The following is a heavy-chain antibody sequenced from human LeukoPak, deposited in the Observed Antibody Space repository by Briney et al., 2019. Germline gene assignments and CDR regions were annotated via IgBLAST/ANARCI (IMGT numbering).Heavy chain of an antibody. J-gene: IGHJ1*01. V-gene: IGHV1-18*04. Sequence: GASVKVSCKTSGYSFPSYGISWVRQAPGQGLEWMGWISAYNGNTNYAQKVQGRITMTTDTSTSTAYMELKSLRSEDTAVYYCATLLTDLRYCSGTSCSEGKYFEHWGQGTLITVSS. CDR3: ATLLTDLRYCSGTSCSEGKYFEH. D-gene: IGHD2-2*01. CDR2: ISAYNGNT. CDR1: GYSFPSYG.